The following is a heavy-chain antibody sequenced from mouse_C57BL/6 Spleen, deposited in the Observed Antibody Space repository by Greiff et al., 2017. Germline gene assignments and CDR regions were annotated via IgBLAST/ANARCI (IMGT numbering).Heavy chain of an antibody. Sequence: VKLVESGPGLVAPSQSLSITCTVSGFSLTSYAISWVRQPPGKGLEWLGVRWTGGGTNYNSALKSRLSIIKDNSKRKVFFKMNSLQNDDTARYYCARNSIYYGYPFADWGQGTLVTVSA. J-gene: IGHJ3*01. V-gene: IGHV2-9-1*01. CDR2: RWTGGGT. CDR1: GFSLTSYA. CDR3: ARNSIYYGYPFAD. D-gene: IGHD2-2*01.